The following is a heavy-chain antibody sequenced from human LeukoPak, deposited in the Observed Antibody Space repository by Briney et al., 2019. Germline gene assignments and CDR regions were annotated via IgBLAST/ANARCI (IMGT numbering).Heavy chain of an antibody. Sequence: GGSLRLSCAVSGFTFSNYAMHWVRQAPGKGLEWVAVISFDGSNKYYADSVRGRFTISRDNSKSTLYLQMNSLRDEDTAVYYCARVPGWYYGSGSYYYWGQGTLVTVSS. CDR2: ISFDGSNK. D-gene: IGHD3-10*01. CDR3: ARVPGWYYGSGSYYY. V-gene: IGHV3-30-3*01. CDR1: GFTFSNYA. J-gene: IGHJ4*02.